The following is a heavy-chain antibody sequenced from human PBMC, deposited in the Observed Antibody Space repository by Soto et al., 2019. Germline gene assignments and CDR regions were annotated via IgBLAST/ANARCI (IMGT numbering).Heavy chain of an antibody. Sequence: SETLSLTCTVSGGSISSYYWSWIRQPPGKGLEWIGYIYYSGSTNYNPSLKSRVTISVDTSKNQFSLKLSSVTAADTAVYYCARYYSGSYYPWFDPWGQGTLVTVSS. J-gene: IGHJ5*02. CDR3: ARYYSGSYYPWFDP. CDR2: IYYSGST. CDR1: GGSISSYY. V-gene: IGHV4-59*01. D-gene: IGHD1-26*01.